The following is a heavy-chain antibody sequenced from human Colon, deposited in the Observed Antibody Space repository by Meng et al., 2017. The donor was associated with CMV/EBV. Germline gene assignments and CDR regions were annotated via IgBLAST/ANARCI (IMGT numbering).Heavy chain of an antibody. V-gene: IGHV4-39*07. CDR3: ARDLTNKWFYY. J-gene: IGHJ4*02. CDR1: GDPISRGVHS. Sequence: ESGPGLLRPPEPLSLTCTAPGDPISRGVHSWAWFRQPPGKRLEWIGSMYFSGIADYNPSLKSRVTISLHATQKQFSLRLTSVTAADSAVYFCARDLTNKWFYYWGQGTLVTVSS. CDR2: MYFSGIA. D-gene: IGHD1-26*01.